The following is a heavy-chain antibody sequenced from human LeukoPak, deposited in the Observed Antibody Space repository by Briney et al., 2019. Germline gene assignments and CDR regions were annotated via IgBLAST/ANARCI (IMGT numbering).Heavy chain of an antibody. CDR3: AGARHGDFRWDY. V-gene: IGHV5-51*01. Sequence: MGIIQSTDSHAKYSPSFQGQVTISVDKSISTAYLQWRGLKASDTAMYYCAGARHGDFRWDYWGQGTLVTVSS. CDR2: IQSTDSHA. D-gene: IGHD4-17*01. J-gene: IGHJ4*02.